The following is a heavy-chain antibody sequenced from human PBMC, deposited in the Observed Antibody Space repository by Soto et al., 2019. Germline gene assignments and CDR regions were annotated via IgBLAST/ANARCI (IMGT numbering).Heavy chain of an antibody. Sequence: ASVKVSCKASGFTFSNYGLNWVRQAPGQGLEWMGWVSANNGHTNYAQNLQGRVSMTTDTSTSAAYMELRGLTFDDTAVYYCARDIESVTAKHFFYYYAMDVWGQGTTVTVSS. CDR3: ARDIESVTAKHFFYYYAMDV. CDR1: GFTFSNYG. D-gene: IGHD2-8*01. J-gene: IGHJ6*02. V-gene: IGHV1-18*01. CDR2: VSANNGHT.